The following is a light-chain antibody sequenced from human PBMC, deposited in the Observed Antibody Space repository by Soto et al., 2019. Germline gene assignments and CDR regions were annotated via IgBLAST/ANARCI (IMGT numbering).Light chain of an antibody. V-gene: IGLV1-44*01. J-gene: IGLJ2*01. CDR3: AAWDDSLNGLVV. CDR1: SSNIGSNT. Sequence: QSVLTQPPSASGTPGQRVTISCSGSSSNIGSNTVNWYQQLPGTAPKLLIYSNNQRPSGVPDRSSGSKSGTSASLAISGLRSEDEADYYCAAWDDSLNGLVVFGGGTKVTVL. CDR2: SNN.